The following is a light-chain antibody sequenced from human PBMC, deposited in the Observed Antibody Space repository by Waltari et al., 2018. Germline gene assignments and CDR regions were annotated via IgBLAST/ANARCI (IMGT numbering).Light chain of an antibody. CDR1: SSDVGAYNL. Sequence: QSALTQPASVSGSLGQSITISCTGGSSDVGAYNLVSWYQQHPGKAPKVMIYDVTERPSGISNRFSGSKSGYTASLTISGLQAGDEADYYCGSFTTSYTWVFGGGTTLTVL. J-gene: IGLJ3*02. CDR3: GSFTTSYTWV. CDR2: DVT. V-gene: IGLV2-14*03.